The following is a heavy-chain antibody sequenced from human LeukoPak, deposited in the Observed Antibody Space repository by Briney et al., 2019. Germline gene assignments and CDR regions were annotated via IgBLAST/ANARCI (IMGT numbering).Heavy chain of an antibody. Sequence: SETLSLTCTVSGGSVSSGSYYWSWIRQPPGKGLEWIGYIYYSGRTNYNPSLKSRVTISVDTSKNQFSLKLSSVTAADTAVYYCATFSSSWAYYYYGMDVWGQGTTVTVSS. CDR2: IYYSGRT. J-gene: IGHJ6*02. CDR3: ATFSSSWAYYYYGMDV. D-gene: IGHD6-13*01. V-gene: IGHV4-61*01. CDR1: GGSVSSGSYY.